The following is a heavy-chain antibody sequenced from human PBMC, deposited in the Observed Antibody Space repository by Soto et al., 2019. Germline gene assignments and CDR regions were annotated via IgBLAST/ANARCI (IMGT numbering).Heavy chain of an antibody. CDR1: GFTVSSNY. V-gene: IGHV3-53*01. CDR3: ARGAPHYYYGMDV. J-gene: IGHJ6*02. Sequence: GGSLRLSCAASGFTVSSNYMSWVRQAPGKGLEWVSVIYSGGSTYYADSVKGRFTISRDNSKNTLYLQMNSLRAEDTAVYYCARGAPHYYYGMDVWGQGTTVTVS. CDR2: IYSGGST.